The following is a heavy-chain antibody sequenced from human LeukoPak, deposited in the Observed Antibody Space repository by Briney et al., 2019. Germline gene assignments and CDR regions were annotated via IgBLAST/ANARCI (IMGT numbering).Heavy chain of an antibody. CDR2: IHYSGST. Sequence: SETLSLTCTVSGGSITNYYWTWIRQPPGKGLEWIGYIHYSGSTNYNPSLKSRVTISVDTSKNQFSLKLSSVTAADTAVYYCARAGGSGSYFVWFDPWGQGTLVTVSS. CDR1: GGSITNYY. J-gene: IGHJ5*02. V-gene: IGHV4-59*01. D-gene: IGHD3-10*01. CDR3: ARAGGSGSYFVWFDP.